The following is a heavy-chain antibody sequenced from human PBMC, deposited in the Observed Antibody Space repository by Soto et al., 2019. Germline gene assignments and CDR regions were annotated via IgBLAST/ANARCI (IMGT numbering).Heavy chain of an antibody. V-gene: IGHV4-4*02. CDR2: SYHSGST. CDR1: GDSISSAHW. CDR3: AAHRESTYGPLDY. J-gene: IGHJ4*02. D-gene: IGHD3-10*01. Sequence: QVQLQESGPGLVKPSGTLSLTCVVSGDSISSAHWWSWVRQPPGKGLAWIGESYHSGSTNYNPSLKSRATMSVAQSNHQFSLKVISVTAADTAVYSCAAHRESTYGPLDYWGQGLLVTVSS.